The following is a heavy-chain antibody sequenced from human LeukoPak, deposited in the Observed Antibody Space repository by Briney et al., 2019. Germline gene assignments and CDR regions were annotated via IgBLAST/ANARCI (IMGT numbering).Heavy chain of an antibody. D-gene: IGHD6-13*01. Sequence: ASVKVSCKSSGYSFTNYGISWVRQAPGQGLEWMEWISAYNGFTNYAQKFQGRVTMTTDTSTSSAYMELRSLRSDDAAVYYCARSQSSSWHSGLNWFDPWGQGTLVTVSS. CDR2: ISAYNGFT. CDR1: GYSFTNYG. V-gene: IGHV1-18*01. CDR3: ARSQSSSWHSGLNWFDP. J-gene: IGHJ5*02.